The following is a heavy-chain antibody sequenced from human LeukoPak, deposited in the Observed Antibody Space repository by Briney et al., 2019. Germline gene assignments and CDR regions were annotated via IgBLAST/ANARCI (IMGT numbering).Heavy chain of an antibody. CDR1: GFTFSSYA. D-gene: IGHD3-10*01. J-gene: IGHJ4*02. V-gene: IGHV3-23*01. CDR2: TSGSGGST. CDR3: AKDRGVIMSAGLDY. Sequence: PGGSLRLSCAASGFTFSSYAMSWVRQAPGKGLEWVSATSGSGGSTYYADSVKGRFTISRDNSKNTLYLQMNSLRAEDTAVYYCAKDRGVIMSAGLDYWGQGTLATVSS.